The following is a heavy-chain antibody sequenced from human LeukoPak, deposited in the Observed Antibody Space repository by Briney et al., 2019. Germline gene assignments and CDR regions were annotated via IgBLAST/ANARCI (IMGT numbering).Heavy chain of an antibody. CDR2: IYYSGST. Sequence: SETLSLTCTVSGGSISSSTYYWGWIRQPPGKGLEWVGSIYYSGSTYYNPSLKSRVTISVDTSKNQFSLKLSSVTAAGTAVYYCARFHSGYDMGEYWGQGTLVTVSS. CDR3: ARFHSGYDMGEY. J-gene: IGHJ4*02. CDR1: GGSISSSTYY. V-gene: IGHV4-39*01. D-gene: IGHD5-12*01.